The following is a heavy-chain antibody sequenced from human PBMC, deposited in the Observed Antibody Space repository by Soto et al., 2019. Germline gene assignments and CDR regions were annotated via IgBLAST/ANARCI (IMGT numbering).Heavy chain of an antibody. CDR1: GGSISSYY. Sequence: SETLSLTCTVSGGSISSYYWSWIRQPPGKGLEWIGYMYHSGSTYYNPSLKSRVTISVDRSKNQFSLKLSSVTAADTAVYYCAKVGVKVFDYWGQGTLVTVSS. CDR3: AKVGVKVFDY. D-gene: IGHD3-10*01. V-gene: IGHV4-59*12. J-gene: IGHJ4*02. CDR2: MYHSGST.